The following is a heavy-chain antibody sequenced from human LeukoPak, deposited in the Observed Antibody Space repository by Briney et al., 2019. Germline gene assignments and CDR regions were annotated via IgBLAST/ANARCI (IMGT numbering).Heavy chain of an antibody. D-gene: IGHD6-19*01. J-gene: IGHJ4*01. CDR1: GGSISGYY. Sequence: SETLSLTCTVSGGSISGYYWSWIRQPPGKGLEWIGYIYYGGITNYKPSLKSRLTISVDMSKNQFSLKLNSVTAADTAVYYCARETSVAGFDNWGQGTLVTVSP. CDR3: ARETSVAGFDN. CDR2: IYYGGIT. V-gene: IGHV4-59*01.